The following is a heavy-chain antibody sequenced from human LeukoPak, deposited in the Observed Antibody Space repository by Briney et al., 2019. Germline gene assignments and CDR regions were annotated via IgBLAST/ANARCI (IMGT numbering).Heavy chain of an antibody. CDR2: ISYDGSNK. V-gene: IGHV3-30*18. CDR1: GFTFSSYG. Sequence: PGGSLRLSCAASGFTFSSYGMHWVRQAPGKGLEWVAVISYDGSNKYYADSVKGRFTISRDNSKNTLYLQMNSLRAEDTAVYYCAKDLAYSSSWYGAFDYWGQGTLVTVSS. J-gene: IGHJ4*02. CDR3: AKDLAYSSSWYGAFDY. D-gene: IGHD6-13*01.